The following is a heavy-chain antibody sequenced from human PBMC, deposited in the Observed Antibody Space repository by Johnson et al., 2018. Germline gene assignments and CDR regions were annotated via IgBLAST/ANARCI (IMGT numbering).Heavy chain of an antibody. J-gene: IGHJ6*03. V-gene: IGHV3-30*18. CDR2: TSNDEGIK. CDR3: AKDKVTGGTYSEPRGSYYYYYYMDV. CDR1: GFSFSNHV. Sequence: QVQLVESGGGVVQPGGSLRLSCSASGFSFSNHVMHWVRQAPGKGLEWVAVTSNDEGIKYYVDSVKGRFTISRDNAKNSLYLQMNSLRAEDTDLYYCAKDKVTGGTYSEPRGSYYYYYYMDVWGKGTTVTVSS. D-gene: IGHD1-26*01.